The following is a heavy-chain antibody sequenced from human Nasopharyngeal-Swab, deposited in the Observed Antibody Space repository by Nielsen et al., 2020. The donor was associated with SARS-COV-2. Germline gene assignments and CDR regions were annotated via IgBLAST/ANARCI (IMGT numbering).Heavy chain of an antibody. J-gene: IGHJ3*02. Sequence: SETLSLTCTVSGGSISSYYWSWIRQPPGKELEWIGYIYYSGSTNYNPSLKSRVTISVDTSKNRFSLRLNSVTAADTAVYYCARPATTAQSDAFDIWGQGTMVTVS. V-gene: IGHV4-59*08. CDR3: ARPATTAQSDAFDI. CDR1: GGSISSYY. D-gene: IGHD1-1*01. CDR2: IYYSGST.